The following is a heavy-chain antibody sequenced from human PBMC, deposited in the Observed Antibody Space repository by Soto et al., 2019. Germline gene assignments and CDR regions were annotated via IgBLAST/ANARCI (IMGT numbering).Heavy chain of an antibody. D-gene: IGHD4-17*01. CDR2: TNHSGST. V-gene: IGHV4-34*01. J-gene: IGHJ4*02. Sequence: SETLSLTCAVYGGSFSGYYWSWIRQPPGKGLEWIGETNHSGSTNYNPSLKSRVTISVDTSKNQFSLKLSSVTAADTAVYYCARIRGNGDYVVDYWGQGTLVTVSS. CDR3: ARIRGNGDYVVDY. CDR1: GGSFSGYY.